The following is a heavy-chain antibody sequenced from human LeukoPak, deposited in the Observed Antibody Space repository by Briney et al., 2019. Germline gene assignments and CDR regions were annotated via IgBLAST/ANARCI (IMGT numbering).Heavy chain of an antibody. CDR3: ARFRTLTTHFDY. Sequence: SESLSLTCTASGGSISSSGYYWGWIRQPPGKGLGWIGPIYYSGSTYYKPSLKSRVTISVDTSQNQFSLKLSSVTAADTAVYYCARFRTLTTHFDYWGQGTLVTVSS. V-gene: IGHV4-39*01. CDR2: IYYSGST. D-gene: IGHD4-11*01. CDR1: GGSISSSGYY. J-gene: IGHJ4*02.